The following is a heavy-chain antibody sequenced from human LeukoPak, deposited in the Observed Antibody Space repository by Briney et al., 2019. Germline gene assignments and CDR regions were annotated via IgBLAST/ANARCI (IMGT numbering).Heavy chain of an antibody. D-gene: IGHD1-26*01. Sequence: SGTLSLTCTVSGGSISSSSYYWGWIRQPPGKGLEWIGSIYYSGSTYYNPSLKSRVTISVDTSKSQFSLKLSSVTAADTAVYYCARQLKYSGSPLDYWGRGTLVTVSS. CDR1: GGSISSSSYY. J-gene: IGHJ4*02. CDR2: IYYSGST. CDR3: ARQLKYSGSPLDY. V-gene: IGHV4-39*01.